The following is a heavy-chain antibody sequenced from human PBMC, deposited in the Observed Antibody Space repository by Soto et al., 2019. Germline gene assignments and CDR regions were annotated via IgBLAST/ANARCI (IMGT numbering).Heavy chain of an antibody. D-gene: IGHD5-18*01. V-gene: IGHV4-30-4*02. J-gene: IGHJ4*02. CDR2: IYYSGST. Sequence: SETLSLTCTVSGGSISSGDYYWSWIRQPPGKGLEWIGYIYYSGSTYYNPSLKSRVTISVDTSKNQFSLKLSSVTAADTAVYYCARCGYSYGYVCYFDYWGQGTLVTVSS. CDR1: GGSISSGDYY. CDR3: ARCGYSYGYVCYFDY.